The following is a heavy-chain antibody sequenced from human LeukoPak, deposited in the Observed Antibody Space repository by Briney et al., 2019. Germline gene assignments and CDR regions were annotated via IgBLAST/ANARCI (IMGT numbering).Heavy chain of an antibody. CDR1: GGSISSGGYS. J-gene: IGHJ4*02. Sequence: SQTLSLTCAVSGGSISSGGYSWSWIRRPPGKGLEWIGYIYHSGSTYYNPSLKSRVTISVDRSKNQFSLKLSSVTAADTAVYYCARVTGYSSSWPLYFDYWGQGTLVTVSS. CDR2: IYHSGST. D-gene: IGHD6-13*01. CDR3: ARVTGYSSSWPLYFDY. V-gene: IGHV4-30-2*01.